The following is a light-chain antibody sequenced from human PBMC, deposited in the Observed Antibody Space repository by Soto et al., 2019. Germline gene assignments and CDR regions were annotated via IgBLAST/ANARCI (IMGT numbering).Light chain of an antibody. Sequence: QAVVTQPPSASGTPGQRVTISCSGSSSNIGSNYVYWYQQLPGTAPKLLIYRNNQRPSGVPDRFSGSKSGTSASLAISGLRSEDEADYYCAAWDDSLSDRFGGGTKLTVL. CDR1: SSNIGSNY. CDR2: RNN. V-gene: IGLV1-47*01. CDR3: AAWDDSLSDR. J-gene: IGLJ2*01.